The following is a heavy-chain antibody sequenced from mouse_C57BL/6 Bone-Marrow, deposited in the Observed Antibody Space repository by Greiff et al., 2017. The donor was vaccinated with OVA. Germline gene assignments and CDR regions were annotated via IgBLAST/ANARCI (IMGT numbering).Heavy chain of an antibody. V-gene: IGHV1-69*01. CDR3: AREGAYGKGYFDV. J-gene: IGHJ1*03. CDR1: GYTFPSYW. CDR2: IDPSDSYT. D-gene: IGHD2-1*01. Sequence: QVQLQQPGAELVMPGASVKLSCKASGYTFPSYWMHWVKQRPGQGLEWIGEIDPSDSYTNYNQKFKGKSTLTVDKSSNTAYMQLSSLTSEDSAVDYCAREGAYGKGYFDVWGTGTTVTVSS.